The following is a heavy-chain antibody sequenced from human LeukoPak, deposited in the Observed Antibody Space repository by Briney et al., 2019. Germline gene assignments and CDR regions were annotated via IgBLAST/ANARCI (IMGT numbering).Heavy chain of an antibody. V-gene: IGHV3-48*04. J-gene: IGHJ4*02. CDR1: GFTFSSYS. D-gene: IGHD3-22*01. CDR3: ASVDYYDSSGFLDY. Sequence: TGGSLRLSCAASGFTFSSYSMNWVRQAPGKGLEWVSYISSSSSTIYYADSVKGRFTISRDNAKNSLYLQMNSLRAEDTAVYYCASVDYYDSSGFLDYWGQGTLVTVSS. CDR2: ISSSSSTI.